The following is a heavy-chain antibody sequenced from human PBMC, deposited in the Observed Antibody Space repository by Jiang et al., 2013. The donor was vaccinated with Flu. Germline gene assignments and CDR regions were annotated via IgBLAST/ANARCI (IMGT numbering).Heavy chain of an antibody. V-gene: IGHV4-39*01. CDR3: ASRDVETQFL. Sequence: GSGLVKPSETLSLTCSVSGGSISSSDYYWGWIRQPPGKGLEWIGFIYYTGNTYYNPSLKSRVTISGDTSKNQFSLKLSSVTAADTAVYYCASRDVETQFLWGQGTLVTVSS. J-gene: IGHJ4*02. CDR1: GGSISSSDYY. D-gene: IGHD5-24*01. CDR2: IYYTGNT.